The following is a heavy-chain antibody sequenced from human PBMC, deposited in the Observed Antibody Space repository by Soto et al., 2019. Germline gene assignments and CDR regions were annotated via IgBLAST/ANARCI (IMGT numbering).Heavy chain of an antibody. CDR3: ARDDYNNYSYGMDV. Sequence: SQTLSLTCAISGDSVSSNSAAWKWIRQSPSRGLEWLGRTYYRSKWYNDYAVSVKSRITINPDASKNQFSLQLNSVTPEDTAMYYCARDDYNNYSYGMDVWGQGTTVTVSS. CDR2: TYYRSKWYN. D-gene: IGHD4-4*01. V-gene: IGHV6-1*01. CDR1: GDSVSSNSAA. J-gene: IGHJ6*02.